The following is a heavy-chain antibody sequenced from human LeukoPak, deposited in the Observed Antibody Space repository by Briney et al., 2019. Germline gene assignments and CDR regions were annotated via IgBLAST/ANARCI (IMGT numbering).Heavy chain of an antibody. Sequence: GGSLRLSCAASGFTFSTYWMSWVRQAPGKGLEWVANINQDGSEKNYVDSVKGRFTISRDNAKNSLSLQMNSLRAEDTAVYYCGRDMDVWGQGTTVIVSS. V-gene: IGHV3-7*01. CDR3: GRDMDV. CDR1: GFTFSTYW. J-gene: IGHJ6*02. CDR2: INQDGSEK.